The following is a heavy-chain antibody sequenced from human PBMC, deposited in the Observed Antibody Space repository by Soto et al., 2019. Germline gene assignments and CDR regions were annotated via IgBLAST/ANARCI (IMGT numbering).Heavy chain of an antibody. CDR3: AKDLIWGQCDY. Sequence: PGGSLRLSCAASGFTFSSYNMNWVRQAPGKGLEWVSSISSSSKDGTTTAYADSVKGRFTISRDNAKNMLYLQMNSLRVEDTAVYYCAKDLIWGQCDYWGQGALVTVSS. J-gene: IGHJ4*02. CDR2: ISSSSKDGTTT. V-gene: IGHV3-48*01. CDR1: GFTFSSYN. D-gene: IGHD3-16*01.